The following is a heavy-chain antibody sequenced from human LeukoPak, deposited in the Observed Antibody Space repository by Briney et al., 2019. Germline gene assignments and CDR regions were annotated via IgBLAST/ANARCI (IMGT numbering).Heavy chain of an antibody. CDR1: GASISSGSYS. Sequence: PLSLTCTVSGASISSGSYSGSWIPQPAGMRLEWIERIYTNRTTNYTPSLKSRVTISVDTSKNHFSRNLSAVTAADTAVYYCARDDARGGSFLDYLRYFQLWGQGTLVTVSS. CDR3: ARDDARGGSFLDYLRYFQL. D-gene: IGHD5-12*01. J-gene: IGHJ1*01. V-gene: IGHV4-61*02. CDR2: IYTNRTT.